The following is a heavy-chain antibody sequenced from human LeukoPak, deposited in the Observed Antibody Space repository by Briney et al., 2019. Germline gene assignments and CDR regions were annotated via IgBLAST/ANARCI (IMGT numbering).Heavy chain of an antibody. D-gene: IGHD3-9*01. Sequence: ASVKVSCKASGYTFTGYYMYWVRQAPGQGLEWMGWINPNSGGTNYAQKFQGRVTMTRDTSISTAYMELSRLRSDDTAVYYCARDLRYFDWSTPGDYWGQGTLVTVSS. CDR1: GYTFTGYY. V-gene: IGHV1-2*02. CDR2: INPNSGGT. CDR3: ARDLRYFDWSTPGDY. J-gene: IGHJ4*02.